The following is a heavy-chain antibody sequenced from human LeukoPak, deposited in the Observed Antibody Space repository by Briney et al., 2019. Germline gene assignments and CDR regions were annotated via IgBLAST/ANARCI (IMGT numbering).Heavy chain of an antibody. CDR3: ARELYSSGWYAFDC. CDR1: GDSVPSNSAA. V-gene: IGHV6-1*01. Sequence: SQTLSLTCAISGDSVPSNSAAWNWIRQSPSRGLEWLGRTYYRSKWYNDYAVSVKSRITINPDTSKNQFSLQLNSVTPADTAVYYCARELYSSGWYAFDCWGQGTLVTVSS. J-gene: IGHJ4*02. CDR2: TYYRSKWYN. D-gene: IGHD6-19*01.